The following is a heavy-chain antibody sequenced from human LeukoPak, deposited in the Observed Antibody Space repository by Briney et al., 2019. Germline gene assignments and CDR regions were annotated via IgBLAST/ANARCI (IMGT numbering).Heavy chain of an antibody. CDR2: MNPNSGNT. Sequence: GASVKVSCKASGYTFTSYDINWVRQATGQGLEWMGWMNPNSGNTGYAQKFQGRVTMTRNTSISTAYMELSSLRSEDTAVYYCASLPLGTGWRSKDYYYYGMDVWGQGTTVTVSS. J-gene: IGHJ6*02. V-gene: IGHV1-8*01. CDR3: ASLPLGTGWRSKDYYYYGMDV. D-gene: IGHD2-8*02. CDR1: GYTFTSYD.